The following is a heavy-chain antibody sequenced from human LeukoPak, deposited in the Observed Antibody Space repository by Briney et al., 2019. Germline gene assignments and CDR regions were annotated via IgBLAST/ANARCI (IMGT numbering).Heavy chain of an antibody. J-gene: IGHJ4*02. CDR1: GGSFSGYY. D-gene: IGHD3-10*01. Sequence: SETLSLTCAVYGGSFSGYYWSWIRQPPGKGLEWIGEINHSGSTNYNPSLKSRVTVSVDTSKNQFSLKLNSVAAADTSVYYCARGLTGSRRYFDSWGRGTLVTVSS. V-gene: IGHV4-34*01. CDR3: ARGLTGSRRYFDS. CDR2: INHSGST.